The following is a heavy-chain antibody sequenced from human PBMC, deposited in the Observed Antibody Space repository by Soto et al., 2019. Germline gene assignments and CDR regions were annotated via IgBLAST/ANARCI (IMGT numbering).Heavy chain of an antibody. CDR3: ARLVYDTRLNYMYFDF. CDR1: GVSISSGNW. J-gene: IGHJ4*02. D-gene: IGHD3-10*01. Sequence: SETLSLTCAVSGVSISSGNWWTWVRQSPQRGLEYIGEIFHDGTANYYPSFERRVAISVDTSKNQFSLKLTSATAADTAIYFCARLVYDTRLNYMYFDFWGQGTLVTASS. CDR2: IFHDGTA. V-gene: IGHV4-4*02.